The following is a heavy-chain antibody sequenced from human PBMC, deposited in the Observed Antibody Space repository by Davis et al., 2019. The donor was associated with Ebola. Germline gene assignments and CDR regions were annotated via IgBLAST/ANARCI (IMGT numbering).Heavy chain of an antibody. CDR3: ARSIAAAVLGWIDY. J-gene: IGHJ4*02. V-gene: IGHV3-66*01. Sequence: GESLKISCAASGITVSINYMSWVRQAPGKGLEWVSVIFSGGNTYYADSVKGRFIISRDNPKNTLYLQMNSLRAEDTAVYYCARSIAAAVLGWIDYWGQGTLVTVSS. D-gene: IGHD6-13*01. CDR2: IFSGGNT. CDR1: GITVSINY.